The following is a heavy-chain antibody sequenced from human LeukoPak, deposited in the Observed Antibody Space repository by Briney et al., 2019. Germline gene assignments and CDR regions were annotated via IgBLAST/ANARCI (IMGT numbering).Heavy chain of an antibody. V-gene: IGHV3-7*01. J-gene: IGHJ3*02. CDR3: VRVVAAAGHYAFDI. CDR2: IKQDGSEK. CDR1: GFTLSSYW. Sequence: GSLRLSCAAPGFTLSSYWMSWVRQAPGKGLEWVANIKQDGSEKYHVDSVKGRFTISRDNAKNSLYLQMNSLRAEDAAVYYCVRVVAAAGHYAFDIWGQGTMVTVSS. D-gene: IGHD6-13*01.